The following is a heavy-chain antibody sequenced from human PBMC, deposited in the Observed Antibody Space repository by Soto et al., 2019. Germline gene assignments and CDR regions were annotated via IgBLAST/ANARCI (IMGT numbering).Heavy chain of an antibody. CDR3: ARSDESSGYYHYYGMDV. D-gene: IGHD3-22*01. CDR1: GFTFSSYW. Sequence: GGSLRLSCAASGFTFSSYWMSWVRQAPGKGLEWVANIKQDGSEKYYVDSVKGRFTISRDNAKNSLYLQMNSLRAEDTAVYYCARSDESSGYYHYYGMDVWGQGTTVTVSS. J-gene: IGHJ6*02. V-gene: IGHV3-7*03. CDR2: IKQDGSEK.